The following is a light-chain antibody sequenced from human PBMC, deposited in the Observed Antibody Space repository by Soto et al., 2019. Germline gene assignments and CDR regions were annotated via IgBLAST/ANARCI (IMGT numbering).Light chain of an antibody. CDR2: DVS. CDR3: SSYTSSSTYV. J-gene: IGLJ1*01. Sequence: QSALTQPASVSGSPGQSITISCTGTSSYVGGSNYVSWYQQHPGKAPKLIIFDVSHRPSGFSNRFSGSKSGNTASLTISGLQAEDEADYYCSSYTSSSTYVFGTGTKLTVL. V-gene: IGLV2-14*03. CDR1: SSYVGGSNY.